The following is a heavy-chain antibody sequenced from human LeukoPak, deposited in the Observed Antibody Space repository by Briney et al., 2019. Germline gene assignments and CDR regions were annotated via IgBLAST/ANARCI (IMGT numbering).Heavy chain of an antibody. CDR3: ARVPPDYNDLHDALDL. J-gene: IGHJ3*01. Sequence: SETLSLTCTVSGGSISSSSYYWGWIRQPPGKGLEWIGSIYYSGSTYYNPSLKSRVTISVDTSKNQFSLKLSSVTAADTAVYYCARVPPDYNDLHDALDLWGQGTVVTVSS. CDR2: IYYSGST. D-gene: IGHD4-17*01. CDR1: GGSISSSSYY. V-gene: IGHV4-39*01.